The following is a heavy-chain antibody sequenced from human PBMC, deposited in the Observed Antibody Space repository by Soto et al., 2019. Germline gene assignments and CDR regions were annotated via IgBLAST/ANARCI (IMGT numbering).Heavy chain of an antibody. CDR3: ANGPLDF. Sequence: QVRLVEFGGGLVKPGGSLRLSCAASGFTFTDYYMSWIRQAPGGGLEWVSYIGDSGTKKYYADSVKGRFTISRDNAKNSLFLQMNSLRPEDTAVYYCANGPLDFWGQGTLVTVSS. CDR2: IGDSGTKK. CDR1: GFTFTDYY. J-gene: IGHJ4*02. V-gene: IGHV3-11*01.